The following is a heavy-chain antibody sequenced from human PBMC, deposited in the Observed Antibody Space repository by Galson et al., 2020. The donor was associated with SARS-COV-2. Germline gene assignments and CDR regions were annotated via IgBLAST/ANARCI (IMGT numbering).Heavy chain of an antibody. D-gene: IGHD3-16*02. V-gene: IGHV3-9*01. CDR2: ISWNSGSI. CDR1: GFTFDDYA. J-gene: IGHJ4*02. Sequence: SLKISCAASGFTFDDYAMHWVRQAPGKGLEWVSGISWNSGSIGYADSVKGRFTISRDNAKNSLYLQMNSLRAEDTALYYCAKGSVWGSYRLSLSLDYWGQGTLVTVSS. CDR3: AKGSVWGSYRLSLSLDY.